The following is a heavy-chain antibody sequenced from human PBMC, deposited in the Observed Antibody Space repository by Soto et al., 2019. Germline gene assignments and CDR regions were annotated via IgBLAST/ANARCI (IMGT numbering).Heavy chain of an antibody. Sequence: SQTMSLTWAVLRASLGDHCWGWIRQSTNKGLEWIGEVHPRGSTDHNPSLKSRLTLSLDTSKNQFSLQVASVTAADTAVYFCARGKPSGYRFGPRNFFYYGLDVWGPGTTVTVSS. D-gene: IGHD5-18*01. J-gene: IGHJ6*02. CDR2: VHPRGST. V-gene: IGHV4-34*01. CDR1: RASLGDHC. CDR3: ARGKPSGYRFGPRNFFYYGLDV.